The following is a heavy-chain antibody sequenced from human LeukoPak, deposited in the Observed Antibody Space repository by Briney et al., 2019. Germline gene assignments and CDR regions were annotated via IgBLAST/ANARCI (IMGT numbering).Heavy chain of an antibody. D-gene: IGHD6-6*01. J-gene: IGHJ4*02. Sequence: GGSLRLSCAASGFTFSDYYMSWVRQAPGKGLQWISYINTGGNNVYYADSVKGRFTISRDNAKNSLFLQMNGLRDEDTAVYYCARSIDPPLEYWVQGTLVTVSS. V-gene: IGHV3-11*04. CDR3: ARSIDPPLEY. CDR1: GFTFSDYY. CDR2: INTGGNNV.